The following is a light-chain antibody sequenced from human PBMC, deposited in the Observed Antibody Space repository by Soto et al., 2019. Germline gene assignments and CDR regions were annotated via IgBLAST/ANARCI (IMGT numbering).Light chain of an antibody. CDR1: QSVSSTY. CDR3: QQFSSYPLT. V-gene: IGKV3-20*01. Sequence: EILLTQYPGTLSLSAGERAPLCWTASQSVSSTYLAWYQQKPGQAPRLLIYGASSRATGIPDRFSGGGSGTDFTLTISRLEPEDFAVYYCQQFSSYPLTFGGGTKVDIK. CDR2: GAS. J-gene: IGKJ4*01.